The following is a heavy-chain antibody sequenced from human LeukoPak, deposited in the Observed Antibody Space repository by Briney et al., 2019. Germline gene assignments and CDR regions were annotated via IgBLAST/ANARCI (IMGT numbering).Heavy chain of an antibody. J-gene: IGHJ6*03. CDR2: INPDSGGT. CDR3: ARDQGVLRYFDWFGYYYYYMDV. Sequence: ASVKVSCKASGYTFTGYYMHWVRQAPGQGLEWMGWINPDSGGTNYAQKFQGRVTMTRDTSISTAYMELSRLRSDDTAVYYCARDQGVLRYFDWFGYYYYYMDVWGKGTTVTVSS. D-gene: IGHD3-9*01. V-gene: IGHV1-2*02. CDR1: GYTFTGYY.